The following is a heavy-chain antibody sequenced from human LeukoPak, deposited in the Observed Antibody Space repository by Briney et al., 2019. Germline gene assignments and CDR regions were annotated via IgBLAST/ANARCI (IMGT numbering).Heavy chain of an antibody. V-gene: IGHV3-30*02. D-gene: IGHD3-3*01. CDR3: AKVSHSNYDFWSGYYLDY. J-gene: IGHJ4*02. CDR1: GFTFSSYG. CDR2: IRYDGSNK. Sequence: PGGSLRLSCAASGFTFSSYGMHWVRQAPGKGLEWVAFIRYDGSNKYYADSVKGRITISRDNSKNTLYLQMNSLRAEDTAVDYCAKVSHSNYDFWSGYYLDYWGQGTLVTVSS.